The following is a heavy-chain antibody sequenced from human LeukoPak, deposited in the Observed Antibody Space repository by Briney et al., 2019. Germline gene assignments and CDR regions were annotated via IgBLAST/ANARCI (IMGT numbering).Heavy chain of an antibody. Sequence: GGSLRLSCAASGFTFSSYVMYWVRHAPGRGLEYLSVISGNGGSTYYANSVKGRFTISGDNSKNMLYLQMGSLRPEDTAVYYCARRDYSGYFSDYWGQGTLVTVSS. D-gene: IGHD5-12*01. CDR3: ARRDYSGYFSDY. CDR1: GFTFSSYV. CDR2: ISGNGGST. J-gene: IGHJ4*02. V-gene: IGHV3-64*01.